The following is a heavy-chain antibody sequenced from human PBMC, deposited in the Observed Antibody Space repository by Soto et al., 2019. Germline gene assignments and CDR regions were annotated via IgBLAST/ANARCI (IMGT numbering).Heavy chain of an antibody. CDR2: ISSSSSYI. V-gene: IGHV3-21*01. Sequence: EVQLVESGGGLVKPGGSLRLSCAASGFTFSSYSMNWVRQAPGKGLEWVSSISSSSSYIYYAYSVKGRFTISRDNAKNSLYLQTNTLRAEDTAVYYSASDRVGSAMVLDYWGQGTLVTVSS. CDR1: GFTFSSYS. D-gene: IGHD3-10*01. J-gene: IGHJ4*02. CDR3: ASDRVGSAMVLDY.